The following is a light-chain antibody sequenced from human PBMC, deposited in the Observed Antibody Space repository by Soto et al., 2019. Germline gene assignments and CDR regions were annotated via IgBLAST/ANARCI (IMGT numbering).Light chain of an antibody. J-gene: IGKJ1*01. CDR3: QQYGSSPRT. CDR1: QSISSSY. Sequence: IVLTQSPGTLSLSPGKRATLSFRASQSISSSYLAWYQQRPGQAPRLLIYGASSRATGIPDRFSGSGSGTEFTLTISRLQPEDFAVYYCQQYGSSPRTFGQGTKVDIK. CDR2: GAS. V-gene: IGKV3-20*01.